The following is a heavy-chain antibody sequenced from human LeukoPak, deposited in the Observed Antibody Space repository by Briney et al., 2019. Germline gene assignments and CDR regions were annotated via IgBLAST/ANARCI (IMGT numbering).Heavy chain of an antibody. V-gene: IGHV4-59*01. CDR2: IYYSGST. D-gene: IGHD2-2*01. CDR3: ARVRDCSSSSCYWFDP. CDR1: GGSMSSYY. J-gene: IGHJ5*02. Sequence: KPSETLSLTCTVSGGSMSSYYWSWIRQPPGKGLEWIGYIYYSGSTKYNPSLKSRVTISVDTSKNQFSLKLSSVTAADTAVYYCARVRDCSSSSCYWFDPWGQGTLVTVSS.